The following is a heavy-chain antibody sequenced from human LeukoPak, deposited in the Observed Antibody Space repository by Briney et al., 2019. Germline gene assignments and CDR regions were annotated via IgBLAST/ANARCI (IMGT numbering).Heavy chain of an antibody. CDR3: ARVNSSSWYAPWAYYGMDV. Sequence: PSQTLSLTCAISGDSVSSNSAAWNWIRQSPSRGLEWLGRTYYRSKWYNDYAVSVKSRITINPDTSKNQFSLQLNSVTPGDTAVYYCARVNSSSWYAPWAYYGMDVWGQGTTVTVFS. D-gene: IGHD6-13*01. V-gene: IGHV6-1*01. CDR2: TYYRSKWYN. J-gene: IGHJ6*02. CDR1: GDSVSSNSAA.